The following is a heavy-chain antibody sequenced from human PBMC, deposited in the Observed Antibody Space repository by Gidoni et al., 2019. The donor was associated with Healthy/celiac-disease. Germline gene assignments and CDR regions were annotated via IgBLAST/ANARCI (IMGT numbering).Heavy chain of an antibody. CDR3: ARDLSRAVAGYYFDY. CDR2: ISYYGSNK. D-gene: IGHD6-19*01. V-gene: IGHV3-30*04. Sequence: QVQLVESGGGVVQPGRSLRLSCAASGFTFSSYAMHWVRQAPGKGLEWVAVISYYGSNKYYADSVKGRFTISRDNSKNTLYLQMNSLRAEDTAVYYCARDLSRAVAGYYFDYWGQGTLVTVSS. CDR1: GFTFSSYA. J-gene: IGHJ4*02.